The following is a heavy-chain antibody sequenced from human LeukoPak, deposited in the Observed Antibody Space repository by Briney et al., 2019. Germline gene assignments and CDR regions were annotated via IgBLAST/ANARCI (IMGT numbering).Heavy chain of an antibody. J-gene: IGHJ4*02. CDR2: INPNSGGT. Sequence: ASVKVSCKASGYTFTGYHMHWVRQAPGQGLEWMGWINPNSGGTNYAQKFQGWVTMTRDTSISTAYMELSRLRSDDTAVYYCARAYGPGLRYYFDYWGQGTLVTVSS. D-gene: IGHD3-10*01. CDR1: GYTFTGYH. CDR3: ARAYGPGLRYYFDY. V-gene: IGHV1-2*04.